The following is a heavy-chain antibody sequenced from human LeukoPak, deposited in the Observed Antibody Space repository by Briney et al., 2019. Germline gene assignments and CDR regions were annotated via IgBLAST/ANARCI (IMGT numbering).Heavy chain of an antibody. Sequence: ASVKVSCKASGYTFTGYYMHWVRQAPGQGLEWMGWINPNSGGTNYAQKFQGRVTMTRDTSISTAYMELSRLRSDDTAVYYCARDDNYGSGQPDDWGQGTLVTVSS. CDR2: INPNSGGT. CDR3: ARDDNYGSGQPDD. D-gene: IGHD3-10*01. CDR1: GYTFTGYY. V-gene: IGHV1-2*02. J-gene: IGHJ4*02.